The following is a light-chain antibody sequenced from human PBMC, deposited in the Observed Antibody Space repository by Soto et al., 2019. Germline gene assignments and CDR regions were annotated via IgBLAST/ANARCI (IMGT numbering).Light chain of an antibody. CDR2: DAS. V-gene: IGKV3-11*01. CDR3: QQRSTWLQLI. CDR1: QSVSSY. J-gene: IGKJ4*01. Sequence: EIVLTQSPATLSLSPGERATLSCRASQSVSSYLAWYQQKPGQAPRLLIYDASNRATGIPARFSGSGSGTGFTLTISSLEPEDFAVYYCQQRSTWLQLISGGWTKVDIK.